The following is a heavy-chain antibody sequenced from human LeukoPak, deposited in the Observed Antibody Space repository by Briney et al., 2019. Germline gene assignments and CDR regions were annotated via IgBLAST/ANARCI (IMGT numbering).Heavy chain of an antibody. CDR2: ISYDGSNK. V-gene: IGHV3-30*18. Sequence: PGGSLRLSCAASGFTFSDYYMNWIRQAPGKGLEWVAVISYDGSNKYYADSVKGRFTISRDSSKNTLYLQMNSLRAEDTAVYYCAKGDGIAAAGYAYWGQGTPVTVSS. CDR3: AKGDGIAAAGYAY. J-gene: IGHJ4*02. CDR1: GFTFSDYY. D-gene: IGHD6-13*01.